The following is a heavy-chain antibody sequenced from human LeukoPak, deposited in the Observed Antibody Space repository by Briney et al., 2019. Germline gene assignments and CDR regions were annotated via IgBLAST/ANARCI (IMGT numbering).Heavy chain of an antibody. CDR3: ARDRVGRVYYFDY. Sequence: GGSLRLSCAASGFTFSSYWMSWVRQAPGKGLEWVANIKQDGSEKYYVDSVKGRFTISRDNAKNPLYLQMNSLRAEDTAVYYCARDRVGRVYYFDYWGQGTLVTVSS. V-gene: IGHV3-7*01. CDR2: IKQDGSEK. D-gene: IGHD1-26*01. CDR1: GFTFSSYW. J-gene: IGHJ4*02.